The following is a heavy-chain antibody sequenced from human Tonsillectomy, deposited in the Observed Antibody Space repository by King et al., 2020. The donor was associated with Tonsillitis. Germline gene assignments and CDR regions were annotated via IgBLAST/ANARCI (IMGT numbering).Heavy chain of an antibody. CDR3: ARNYYDSSGYYYWEPYFDY. Sequence: VTLRESGPALVKPTQTITLTCTFSGFSLSTSGMCVSWIRQPPGKALEWLALIDWDDDKYYNTSLKTRLTISKDTSKNQVVLTMTNMDPVDTATYYCARNYYDSSGYYYWEPYFDYWGQGALVTVSS. D-gene: IGHD3-22*01. V-gene: IGHV2-70*01. CDR1: GFSLSTSGMC. CDR2: IDWDDDK. J-gene: IGHJ4*02.